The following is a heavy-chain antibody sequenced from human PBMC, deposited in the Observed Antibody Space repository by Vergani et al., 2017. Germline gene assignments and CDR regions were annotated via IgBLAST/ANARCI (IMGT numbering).Heavy chain of an antibody. CDR2: ISWNSGSI. Sequence: EVQLVESGGGLVQPGRSLRLSCAASGFTFDDYAMHWVRQAPGKGLEWVSGISWNSGSIGYADSVKGRFTISRDKAKNSLYLQMNSLRAEDTALYYCARVQSSGWYYYYYGMDVWGQGTTVTVSS. CDR3: ARVQSSGWYYYYYGMDV. D-gene: IGHD6-19*01. J-gene: IGHJ6*02. V-gene: IGHV3-9*01. CDR1: GFTFDDYA.